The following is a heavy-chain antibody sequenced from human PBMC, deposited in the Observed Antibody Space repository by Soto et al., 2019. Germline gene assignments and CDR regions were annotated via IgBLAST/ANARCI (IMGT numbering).Heavy chain of an antibody. CDR2: IYYSGST. CDR3: ARGTRITIFGVGFDY. CDR1: GGSISSYY. J-gene: IGHJ4*02. Sequence: SSETLSLTCTVSGGSISSYYWSWIRQPPGKGLEWIGYIYYSGSTNYNPSLKSRVTISVDTSKNQFSLKLSSVTAADTAVYYCARGTRITIFGVGFDYWGQGTLVTVSS. V-gene: IGHV4-59*01. D-gene: IGHD3-3*01.